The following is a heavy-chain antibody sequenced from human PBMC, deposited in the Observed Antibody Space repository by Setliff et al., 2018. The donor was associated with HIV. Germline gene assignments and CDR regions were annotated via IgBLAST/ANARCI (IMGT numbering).Heavy chain of an antibody. CDR1: GYTFTSYG. CDR3: ARFPVLGGMDV. V-gene: IGHV1-18*01. J-gene: IGHJ6*02. CDR2: ISPYNGNT. D-gene: IGHD1-20*01. Sequence: ASVKVSCKASGYTFTSYGITWVRQAPGQGLEWTGWISPYNGNTNYAQKFQGRVTMTRNTSISTAYMELSSLRSEDTAVYYCARFPVLGGMDVWGQGTTVTVSS.